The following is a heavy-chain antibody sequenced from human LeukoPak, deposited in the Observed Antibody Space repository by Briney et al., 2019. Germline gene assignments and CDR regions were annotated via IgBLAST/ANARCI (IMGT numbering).Heavy chain of an antibody. J-gene: IGHJ3*02. Sequence: ASVKVSCKASGYSFTSYYVHWVRQAPGQGLEWMGMINPSGGSTSYAQKFQGRVTMTRDTSTSTLYMELSSLRSEDTAVYYCASITIFGVVPAFDMWGQGTMVIVSS. D-gene: IGHD3-3*01. CDR3: ASITIFGVVPAFDM. V-gene: IGHV1-46*01. CDR2: INPSGGST. CDR1: GYSFTSYY.